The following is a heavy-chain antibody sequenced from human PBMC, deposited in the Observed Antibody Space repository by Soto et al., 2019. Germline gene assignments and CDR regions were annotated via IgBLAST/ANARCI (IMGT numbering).Heavy chain of an antibody. J-gene: IGHJ5*01. CDR1: GGSFRSYA. Sequence: QVQLVQSGAEVKKPGSSVKVSCKASGGSFRSYAVNWVRQAPGQGLECLGGIIPIFGTPNYAQKFHGRVSMTADESTSTVYMDLIRLTSEDTAVYYGAYSANHRYFFDSWGQGTLVTVSS. CDR2: IIPIFGTP. CDR3: AYSANHRYFFDS. V-gene: IGHV1-69*12. D-gene: IGHD5-18*01.